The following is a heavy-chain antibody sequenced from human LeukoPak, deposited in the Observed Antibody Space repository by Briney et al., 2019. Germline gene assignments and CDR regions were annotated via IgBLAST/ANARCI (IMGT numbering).Heavy chain of an antibody. CDR2: INSDGRT. Sequence: GGSLRLSCAASGFTVSTNYMSWVRQAPGKGLEWVSVINSDGRTYYADSVKGRFTISRDNSKNTLYLQMNSLRAEDTAVYYCAREPTTVSPPGWGQGTLVTVSS. V-gene: IGHV3-53*01. D-gene: IGHD4-11*01. J-gene: IGHJ4*02. CDR1: GFTVSTNY. CDR3: AREPTTVSPPG.